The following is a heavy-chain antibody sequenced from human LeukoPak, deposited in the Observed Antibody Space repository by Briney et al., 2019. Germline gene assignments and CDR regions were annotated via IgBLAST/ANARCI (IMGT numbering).Heavy chain of an antibody. CDR1: GFIFNDYA. V-gene: IGHV3-9*01. J-gene: IGHJ4*02. D-gene: IGHD4-17*01. CDR3: ARDPDGDYDFDY. Sequence: PGGSLRLSCTASGFIFNDYAMHWVRQVPGKGPEWVSGVSWNSGNIGYADSVKGRFTISRDTAKSSLYLQMNSLKIEDTTIYFCARDPDGDYDFDYWGQGTLVTVSS. CDR2: VSWNSGNI.